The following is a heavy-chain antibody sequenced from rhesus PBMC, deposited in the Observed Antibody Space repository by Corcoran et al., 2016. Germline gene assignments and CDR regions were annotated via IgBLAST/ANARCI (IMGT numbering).Heavy chain of an antibody. V-gene: IGHV4S7*01. J-gene: IGHJ5-1*01. CDR2: NYRSSGNT. D-gene: IGHD6-31*01. CDR1: GGPISGGYG. Sequence: QVQLQESGPGLLKPSETLSLTCAVSGGPISGGYGWGWIRQPPGKGLGWIGSNYRSSGNTYYNPSLKSRATSSTDPSKNQFSLELSSVTAADTAVYYCARDGAAGSRFDVWGPGVLVTVSS. CDR3: ARDGAAGSRFDV.